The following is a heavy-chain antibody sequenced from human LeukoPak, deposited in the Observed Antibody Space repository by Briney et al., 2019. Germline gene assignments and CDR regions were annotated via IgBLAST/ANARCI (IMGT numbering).Heavy chain of an antibody. V-gene: IGHV1-2*04. CDR3: ARGTNSDYYDSSGSVLEH. D-gene: IGHD3-22*01. CDR2: INPNSGGT. J-gene: IGHJ1*01. Sequence: ASVKVSCKASGYTFTGYYMHWVRQAPGQGLEWMGWINPNSGGTNYAQKFQGWVTMTRDTSISTAYMELSRLRSDGTAVYYCARGTNSDYYDSSGSVLEHWGQGTLVTVSS. CDR1: GYTFTGYY.